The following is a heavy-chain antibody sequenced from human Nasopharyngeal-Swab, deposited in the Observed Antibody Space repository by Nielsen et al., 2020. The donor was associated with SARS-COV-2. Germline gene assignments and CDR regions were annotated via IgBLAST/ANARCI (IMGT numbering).Heavy chain of an antibody. CDR3: ARALGAAVPADEHF. D-gene: IGHD6-25*01. Sequence: GGSLRLSCAASGFTFNSYVMIWVRQAPGEGLEWVSYITVSGDATNYAESVKGRFTISRDNSKNLLYLQMSSLRGEDTAVYYCARALGAAVPADEHFWGRGTLVTVSS. J-gene: IGHJ4*02. CDR2: ITVSGDAT. CDR1: GFTFNSYV. V-gene: IGHV3-23*01.